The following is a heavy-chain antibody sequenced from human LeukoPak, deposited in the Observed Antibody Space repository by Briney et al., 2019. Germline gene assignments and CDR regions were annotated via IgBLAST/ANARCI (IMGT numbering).Heavy chain of an antibody. Sequence: GGSLRLSCAASGFTFSNYGFYWVRQAPGKGLEWVALISNDGNTKYYADSLKGRFTISRDNSKNSLYLQMNSLRVEDTAVYYCAKDRYYEIRGWFDPWGQGTLVTVSS. V-gene: IGHV3-30*18. CDR3: AKDRYYEIRGWFDP. CDR1: GFTFSNYG. J-gene: IGHJ5*02. CDR2: ISNDGNTK. D-gene: IGHD3-9*01.